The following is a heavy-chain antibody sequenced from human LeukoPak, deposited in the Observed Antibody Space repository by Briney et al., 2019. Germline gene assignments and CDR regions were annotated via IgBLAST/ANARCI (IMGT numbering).Heavy chain of an antibody. CDR2: IKRQIDGGTT. CDR1: GLFFSVAW. V-gene: IGHV3-15*05. Sequence: GGCLRLSCAGFGLFFSVAWVSWVRQPPGRGLEWVGRIKRQIDGGTTDYGAPVRGRFTISRDDSKNTLYLQMNSLQTEDAAVYYCAAGQGKTDNDYWGRGTLVTVSS. CDR3: AAGQGKTDNDY. J-gene: IGHJ4*02.